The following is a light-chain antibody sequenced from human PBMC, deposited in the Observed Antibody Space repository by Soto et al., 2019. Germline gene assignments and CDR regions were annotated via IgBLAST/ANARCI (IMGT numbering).Light chain of an antibody. V-gene: IGKV3-11*01. CDR1: HTIDIY. CDR2: DAS. J-gene: IGKJ5*01. Sequence: EVVLTQSPATLSLSPGERATLSCRASHTIDIYLAWYQQKPGQAPRLLISDASNRAPGVPARFSGSGSGTDFTLTISSLEPEDFAVYYCQQRFGWPPITFGQGTRLEI. CDR3: QQRFGWPPIT.